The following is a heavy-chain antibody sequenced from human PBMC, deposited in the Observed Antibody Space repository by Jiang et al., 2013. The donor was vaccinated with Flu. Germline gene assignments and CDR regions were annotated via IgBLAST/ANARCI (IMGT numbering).Heavy chain of an antibody. V-gene: IGHV6-1*01. CDR3: ARFRTSGKDSSSWYDDY. J-gene: IGHJ4*02. CDR2: TYYRSKWYN. CDR1: GDSVSSNSAA. D-gene: IGHD6-13*01. Sequence: SQTLSLTCAISGDSVSSNSAAWNWIRQSPSRGLEWLGRTYYRSKWYNDYAVSVKSRITINPDTSKNQFSLQLNSVTPEDTAVYYCARFRTSGKDSSSWYDDYWGQGTLVTVSS.